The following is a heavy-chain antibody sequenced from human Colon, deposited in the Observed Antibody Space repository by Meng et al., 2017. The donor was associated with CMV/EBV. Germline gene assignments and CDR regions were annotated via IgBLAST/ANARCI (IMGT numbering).Heavy chain of an antibody. Sequence: TCADYDLPLSEQAPGQRRERMGRSHPSSGDTNHAEKFQCSVTITRDTSISAAYMELSSLRSDDTAMYYCARPLCYCSTSSCYNFDYWGQGTLVTVSS. V-gene: IGHV1-2*06. J-gene: IGHJ4*02. CDR3: ARPLCYCSTSSCYNFDY. CDR2: SHPSSGDT. CDR1: TCADYD. D-gene: IGHD2-2*02.